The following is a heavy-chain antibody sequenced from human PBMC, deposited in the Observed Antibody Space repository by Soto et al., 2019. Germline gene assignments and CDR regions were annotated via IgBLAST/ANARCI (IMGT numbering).Heavy chain of an antibody. CDR1: GFTFSSYS. Sequence: EVQLVESGGGLVKPGGSLRLSCAASGFTFSSYSMNWVRQAPGKGLEWVSSISSSSSYIYYADSVKGRFTISRDNAKNSLYLQMNSLRAEDTAVYYCAKQDIVVVVAANLGGMDVWGQGTTVTVSS. V-gene: IGHV3-21*01. CDR3: AKQDIVVVVAANLGGMDV. CDR2: ISSSSSYI. D-gene: IGHD2-15*01. J-gene: IGHJ6*02.